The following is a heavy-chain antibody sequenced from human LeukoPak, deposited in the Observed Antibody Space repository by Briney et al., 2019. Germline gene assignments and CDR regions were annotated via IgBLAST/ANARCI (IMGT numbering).Heavy chain of an antibody. CDR2: IHPSGGST. Sequence: ASVKVSCKASGYIFTNYFMNWVRQAPGQGLEWMGIIHPSGGSTSYAQNFQGRVTMTRDTSISTAYMELSRLRSDDTAVYYCARTNPRNSSGWYQAAFFFDYWGQGTLATDSS. V-gene: IGHV1-46*01. D-gene: IGHD6-19*01. J-gene: IGHJ4*02. CDR1: GYIFTNYF. CDR3: ARTNPRNSSGWYQAAFFFDY.